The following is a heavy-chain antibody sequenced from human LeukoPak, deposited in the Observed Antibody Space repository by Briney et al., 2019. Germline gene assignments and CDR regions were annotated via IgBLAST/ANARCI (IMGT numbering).Heavy chain of an antibody. CDR3: ARVSVVVVVAATGHDGMDV. Sequence: PSETLSLTCTVSGGSIGSGGYYWSWIRQPPGKGLEWIGYIYHSGSTYYNPSLKSRVTISVDRSKNQFSLKLSSVTAADTAVYYCARVSVVVVVAATGHDGMDVWGQGTTVTVSS. V-gene: IGHV4-30-2*01. D-gene: IGHD2-15*01. J-gene: IGHJ6*02. CDR2: IYHSGST. CDR1: GGSIGSGGYY.